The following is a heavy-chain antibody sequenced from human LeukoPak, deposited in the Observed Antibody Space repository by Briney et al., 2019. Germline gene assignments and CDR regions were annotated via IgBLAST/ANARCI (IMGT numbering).Heavy chain of an antibody. CDR1: GFTFSSYA. CDR3: ARDLSGSGSYVFDY. V-gene: IGHV3-30*04. J-gene: IGHJ4*02. D-gene: IGHD3-10*01. CDR2: ISYDGSNK. Sequence: PGGSLRLSCAASGFTFSSYAMHWVRQAPGKGLEWVAVISYDGSNKYYADSVKGRFTISRDNSKNTLYLQMNSLRAEDTAVYYCARDLSGSGSYVFDYWGQGTLVTVSS.